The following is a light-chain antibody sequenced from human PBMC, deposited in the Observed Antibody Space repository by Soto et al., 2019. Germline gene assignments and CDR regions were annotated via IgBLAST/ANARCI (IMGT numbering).Light chain of an antibody. CDR2: GAS. CDR3: QHYGGSPLT. CDR1: QSVTSSF. V-gene: IGKV3-20*01. J-gene: IGKJ4*01. Sequence: EIVLTQSPGTLSLSPGERATLSCRASQSVTSSFLAWYQQKPGQAPRLLIYGASTRATGIPDRFSGSGSGTDFTLTISRLEPEDFAVYYCQHYGGSPLTFGGGTKVEIK.